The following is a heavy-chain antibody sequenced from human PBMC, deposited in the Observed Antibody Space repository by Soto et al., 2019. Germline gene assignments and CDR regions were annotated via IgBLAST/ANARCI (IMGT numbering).Heavy chain of an antibody. CDR2: IYDGGST. V-gene: IGHV3-66*01. CDR1: GFIVSNNY. CDR3: ARGHYGSPPGYFDY. Sequence: EVQLVESGGGLVQRGGSLRLSCAASGFIVSNNYMSWVRQAPGKGLEWVSVIYDGGSTYYAESVKDRFTISRNNSKNPLYLQVNSLRAEDTAVYYCARGHYGSPPGYFDYWGQGTQVTVSS. D-gene: IGHD3-10*01. J-gene: IGHJ4*02.